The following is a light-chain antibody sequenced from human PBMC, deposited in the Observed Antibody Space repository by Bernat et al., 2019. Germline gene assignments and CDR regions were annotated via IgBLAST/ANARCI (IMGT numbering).Light chain of an antibody. Sequence: NFMLTQPPSVSESPGKTVAISCTRSSGSIASNYLRGYQQRPGSAPPTVIYEYNKRPSGVRDRFFVAIDSPSTSASLTIPGLKTEDAAEYYCHYDDSSNHVFGGGTKLTVL. CDR2: EYN. CDR1: SGSIASNY. J-gene: IGLJ3*02. CDR3: HYDDSSNHV. V-gene: IGLV6-57*04.